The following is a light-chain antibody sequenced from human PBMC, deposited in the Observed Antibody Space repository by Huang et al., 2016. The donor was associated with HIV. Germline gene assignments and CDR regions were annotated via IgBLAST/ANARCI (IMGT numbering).Light chain of an antibody. CDR1: QDIGNY. CDR3: QQYDNLPRYT. J-gene: IGKJ2*01. CDR2: DAS. Sequence: DIKMTQSPSSLSASVGDRVTITCQASQDIGNYLNGYQQKPGKAPELLIYDASNLEPGFPSRFSGSGSVTDFTFTISSLQPEDIATYYCQQYDNLPRYTFGQGTRLEIK. V-gene: IGKV1-33*01.